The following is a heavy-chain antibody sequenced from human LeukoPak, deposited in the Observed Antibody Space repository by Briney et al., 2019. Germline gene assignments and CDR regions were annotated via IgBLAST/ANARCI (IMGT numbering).Heavy chain of an antibody. Sequence: GGSLRLSCAGSGFSFSSYVMHWVRQAPGKGLEWMAFIRSDGSNKYYADSVKGRFTISRDNSKNTLYLQMNSLRAEDTAVYYCARILDSAWGELGYWGQGTLVTVSS. CDR2: IRSDGSNK. CDR1: GFSFSSYV. V-gene: IGHV3-30*02. D-gene: IGHD6-19*01. CDR3: ARILDSAWGELGY. J-gene: IGHJ4*02.